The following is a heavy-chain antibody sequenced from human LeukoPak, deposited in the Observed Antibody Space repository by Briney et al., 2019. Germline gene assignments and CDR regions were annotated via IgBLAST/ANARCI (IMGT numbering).Heavy chain of an antibody. Sequence: SETLSLTCAVYGGSFSGYYWSWIRQPPGKGLEWIGEINHSGSTNYNPSLKSRVTISVDTPKNQFSLKLSSVTAADTAVYYCARVPARRFDYWGQGTLVTVSS. D-gene: IGHD6-6*01. CDR1: GGSFSGYY. V-gene: IGHV4-34*01. CDR3: ARVPARRFDY. CDR2: INHSGST. J-gene: IGHJ4*02.